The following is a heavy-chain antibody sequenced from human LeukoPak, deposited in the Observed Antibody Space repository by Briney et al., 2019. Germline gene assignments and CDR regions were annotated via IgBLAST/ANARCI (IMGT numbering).Heavy chain of an antibody. CDR3: ARARRPFGGVIVPYFDY. Sequence: GGSLRLSCAASGFTFSSYWMSWIRQAPGKGLEWVANIKQDGSEKYYVDSVKGRFTISRDNAKNSLYLQMNSLRAEDTAVYYCARARRPFGGVIVPYFDYWGQGTLVTVSS. V-gene: IGHV3-7*03. J-gene: IGHJ4*02. D-gene: IGHD3-16*02. CDR2: IKQDGSEK. CDR1: GFTFSSYW.